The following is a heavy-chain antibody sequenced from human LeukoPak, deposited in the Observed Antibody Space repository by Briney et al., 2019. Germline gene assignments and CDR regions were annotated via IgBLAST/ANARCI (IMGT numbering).Heavy chain of an antibody. CDR1: GGSISSSNYY. D-gene: IGHD6-13*01. V-gene: IGHV4-39*07. CDR3: ARGGIKQQSLYYFDY. Sequence: SETLSLTCTVSGGSISSSNYYWGWIRQPPGKGLEWIGSIYYSGSTYYNPSLKSRVTISVDTSKNQFSLKLSSVTAADTAVYYCARGGIKQQSLYYFDYWGQGTLVTVSS. J-gene: IGHJ4*02. CDR2: IYYSGST.